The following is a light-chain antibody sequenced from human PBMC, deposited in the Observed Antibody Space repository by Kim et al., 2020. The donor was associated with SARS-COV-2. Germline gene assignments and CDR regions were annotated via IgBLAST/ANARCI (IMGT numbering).Light chain of an antibody. V-gene: IGKV3-15*01. J-gene: IGKJ4*01. CDR2: GAS. Sequence: EIVMTQSPGTLSVSPGERATLSCRASQSVNSNLAWYQQKPGQAPRLLIFGASTRATGIPATFSGSRSGTEFTLTISSLQSEDFAVYYCQQYNQWPLTYGGGTKV. CDR1: QSVNSN. CDR3: QQYNQWPLT.